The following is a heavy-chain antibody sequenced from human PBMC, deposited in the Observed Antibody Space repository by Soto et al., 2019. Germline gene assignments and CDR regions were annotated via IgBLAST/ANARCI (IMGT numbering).Heavy chain of an antibody. CDR1: GGFLSSFA. CDR2: IIPFVDVA. J-gene: IGHJ4*02. V-gene: IGHV1-69*04. D-gene: IGHD3-9*01. Sequence: QVQMEQSGAEVKEPGSSVKVSCKPSGGFLSSFAINWVRQAPGQGLEWMGRIIPFVDVANSAQRFHDRVTFPADKSTDTAYMELSSLRPDATAVYSCARGDASPWFYFDHWGLGSLVTVSS. CDR3: ARGDASPWFYFDH.